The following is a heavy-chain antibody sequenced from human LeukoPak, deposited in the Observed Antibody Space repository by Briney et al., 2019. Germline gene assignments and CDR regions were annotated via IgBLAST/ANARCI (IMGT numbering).Heavy chain of an antibody. CDR1: GFTFSSYA. CDR3: TKIPDVSDY. J-gene: IGHJ4*02. Sequence: GGTLRLSCAVSGFTFSSYAMIRVSHAPGRGLVWFLSIGASGDSIHYTDPVKGRFTISRNNSKNTLYLQMSSLRVEDTAVYYCTKIPDVSDYWGQGTLVTVSS. V-gene: IGHV3-23*01. CDR2: IGASGDSI.